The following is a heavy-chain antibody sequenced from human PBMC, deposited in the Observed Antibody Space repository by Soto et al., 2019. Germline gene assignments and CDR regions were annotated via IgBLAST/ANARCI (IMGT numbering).Heavy chain of an antibody. CDR3: ARVDYGGNRRKVDY. V-gene: IGHV3-53*01. CDR1: GFTVSSNY. Sequence: EVQLVESGGGLIQPGGSLRLSCAASGFTVSSNYMSWVRQAPGKGLEWVSVIYSGGSTYYADSVKGRFTISRDNSKNTLYLQMNSLRAEDTAVYDCARVDYGGNRRKVDYWGQGTLVTVSS. CDR2: IYSGGST. D-gene: IGHD4-17*01. J-gene: IGHJ4*02.